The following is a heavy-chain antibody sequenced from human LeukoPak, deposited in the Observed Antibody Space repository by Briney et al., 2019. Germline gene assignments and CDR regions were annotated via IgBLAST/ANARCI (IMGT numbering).Heavy chain of an antibody. D-gene: IGHD2/OR15-2a*01. CDR2: ITWDGGSA. CDR3: ATERQKYFEY. V-gene: IGHV3-43*01. CDR1: GFTFDDYT. Sequence: PGGSVRLSCAASGFTFDDYTMHWVRQAPGKGLEWVSLITWDGGSAFYADSVKGRFIISRDNSKNSLYVQMNSLRTEDTALYYCATERQKYFEYWGQGTLVTVSS. J-gene: IGHJ4*02.